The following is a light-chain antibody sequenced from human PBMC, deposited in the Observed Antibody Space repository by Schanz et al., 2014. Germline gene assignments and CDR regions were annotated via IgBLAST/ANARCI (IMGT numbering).Light chain of an antibody. CDR2: DVS. CDR1: SSDVGGTNY. CDR3: SSYAKSDTFV. V-gene: IGLV2-14*01. J-gene: IGLJ3*02. Sequence: QSALTQPASVSGSPGQSITLSCTGTSSDVGGTNYVSWYQQHPGKVPKLMIYDVSNRPSGVPDRFSGSKSGNTASLTVSGLQAEDEADYYCSSYAKSDTFVFGGGTKLTVL.